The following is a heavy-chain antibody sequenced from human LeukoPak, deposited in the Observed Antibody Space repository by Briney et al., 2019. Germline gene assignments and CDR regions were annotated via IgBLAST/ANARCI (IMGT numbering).Heavy chain of an antibody. Sequence: SETLSLTCAVYGGSFSGYYWSWIRQPPGKGLEWIGEINHSGSTNYNPSLKSRVTISVDTSKNQFSLKLSSVTAADTAVYYCAREKDYDSSGYYRTPYFDYWGQGTLVTVSS. CDR1: GGSFSGYY. CDR3: AREKDYDSSGYYRTPYFDY. J-gene: IGHJ4*02. D-gene: IGHD3-22*01. V-gene: IGHV4-34*01. CDR2: INHSGST.